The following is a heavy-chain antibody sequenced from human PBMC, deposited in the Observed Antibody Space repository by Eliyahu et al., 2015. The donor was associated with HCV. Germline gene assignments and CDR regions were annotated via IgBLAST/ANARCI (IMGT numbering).Heavy chain of an antibody. CDR2: IYRSGST. J-gene: IGHJ4*02. CDR1: GGSITSSNW. CDR3: ARAPASRAAWDGSGNYYDFYFDS. D-gene: IGHD3-10*01. V-gene: IGHV4-4*02. Sequence: QVQLQESGPGLVKPSGTLSLTGXVSGGSITSSNWXXWVRQTPGKGLEWIGEIYRSGSTNYNPSLKSRVTISIDKSNNHFSLILTSVTAADTAVYYCARAPASRAAWDGSGNYYDFYFDSWGQGILVTVSS.